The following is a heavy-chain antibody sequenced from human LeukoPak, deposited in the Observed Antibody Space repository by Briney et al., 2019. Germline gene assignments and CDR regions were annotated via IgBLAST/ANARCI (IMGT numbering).Heavy chain of an antibody. CDR1: GFTFSSYS. CDR2: ISSSSSYI. CDR3: ARRTGYYDSSGYYNAPFSTRYYGMDV. D-gene: IGHD3-22*01. Sequence: GGSLRLSCAASGFTFSSYSMNWVRQAPGEGLEWVSSISSSSSYIYYADSVKGRFTISRDNAKNSLYLQMNSLRAEDTAVYYCARRTGYYDSSGYYNAPFSTRYYGMDVWGQGTTVTVSS. J-gene: IGHJ6*02. V-gene: IGHV3-21*01.